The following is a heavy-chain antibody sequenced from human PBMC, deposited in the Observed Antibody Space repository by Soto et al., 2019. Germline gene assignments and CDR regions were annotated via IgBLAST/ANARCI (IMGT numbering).Heavy chain of an antibody. D-gene: IGHD3-22*01. CDR3: ARGHPGYYDSSGYYWGMDV. Sequence: QVQLQQWGAGLLKPSETLSLTCAVYGGSFSGYYWSWIRQPPGKGLEWIGEINHSGSTNYNPSLKSLVTISVDTSKNQFSLKLSSVTAADTAVYYCARGHPGYYDSSGYYWGMDVWGQGTTVTVSS. V-gene: IGHV4-34*01. CDR2: INHSGST. CDR1: GGSFSGYY. J-gene: IGHJ6*02.